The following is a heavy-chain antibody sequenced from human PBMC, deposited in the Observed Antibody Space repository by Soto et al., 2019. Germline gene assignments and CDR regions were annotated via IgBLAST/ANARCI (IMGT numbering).Heavy chain of an antibody. CDR2: ISSSSSYI. CDR1: GFTFSSYS. V-gene: IGHV3-21*01. Sequence: EVQLVESGGGLVKPGGSLRLSCAASGFTFSSYSMNWVRQSPGKGLEWVSSISSSSSYIYYADSVKGRFTISRDNAKNALYLQMNSLRAEGTAVYYCARGNSIAVAGTYDYWGQGTLVTVSS. CDR3: ARGNSIAVAGTYDY. J-gene: IGHJ4*02. D-gene: IGHD6-19*01.